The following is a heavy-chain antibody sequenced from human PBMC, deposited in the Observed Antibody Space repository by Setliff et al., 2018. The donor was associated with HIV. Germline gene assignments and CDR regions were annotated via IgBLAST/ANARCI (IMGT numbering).Heavy chain of an antibody. CDR3: ARGGHYSGSYLPRDYYMDV. J-gene: IGHJ6*03. Sequence: GASVKVSCKASGYTFTIYYIHWVRQAPGQGLEWLGMINPSDGSTTYAQKFQGRVTMTSDTSTSTVYMDLSSLRSEDTAVYYCARGGHYSGSYLPRDYYMDVWGKGTTVTVSS. CDR2: INPSDGST. CDR1: GYTFTIYY. V-gene: IGHV1-46*01. D-gene: IGHD1-26*01.